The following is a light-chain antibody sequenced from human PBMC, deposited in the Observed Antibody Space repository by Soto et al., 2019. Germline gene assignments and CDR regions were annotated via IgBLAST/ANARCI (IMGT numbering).Light chain of an antibody. J-gene: IGKJ5*01. V-gene: IGKV3-20*01. CDR2: GAS. CDR1: QSVSNSY. Sequence: EFVLTQSPATLSLSPGERATLSCRANQSVSNSYLAWYQQKPGQAPRLLIYGASSRATGIPDRFSGSGSGTDFTLTISRLEPEDFAVYYCQQYGSSITFGQGTRLEIK. CDR3: QQYGSSIT.